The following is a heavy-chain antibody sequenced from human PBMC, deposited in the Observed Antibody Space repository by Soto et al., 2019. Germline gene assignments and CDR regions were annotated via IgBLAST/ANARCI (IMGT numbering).Heavy chain of an antibody. V-gene: IGHV1-18*01. D-gene: IGHD6-19*01. J-gene: IGHJ3*02. CDR2: ISAYNGNT. CDR3: ARDRGQWLVDGAADAFDI. CDR1: GYTFTSYG. Sequence: ASVKVSCKASGYTFTSYGISWVRQAPGQGLDWMGWISAYNGNTNYAQKLQGRVTMTTDTSTSTAYRELRSLRSDDTAVYYCARDRGQWLVDGAADAFDIWGRGTMVTVSS.